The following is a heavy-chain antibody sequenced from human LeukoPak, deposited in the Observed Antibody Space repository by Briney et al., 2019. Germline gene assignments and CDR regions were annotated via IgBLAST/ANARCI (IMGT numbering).Heavy chain of an antibody. CDR3: TSQLGSGSYYKGAPNDY. CDR1: GFTFSGSA. J-gene: IGHJ4*02. Sequence: GGSLKLSCAASGFTFSGSAMHWVRQASGKGLEWVGRIRSKANSYATAYAASVKGRFTISRDDSKNTAYLQMNSLKTEDTAVYYCTSQLGSGSYYKGAPNDYWGQGTLVTVSS. CDR2: IRSKANSYAT. V-gene: IGHV3-73*01. D-gene: IGHD3-10*02.